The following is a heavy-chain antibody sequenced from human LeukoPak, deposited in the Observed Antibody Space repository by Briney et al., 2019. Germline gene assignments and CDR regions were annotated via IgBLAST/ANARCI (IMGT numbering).Heavy chain of an antibody. CDR3: AREDCSSTSCCDY. CDR1: GFTFSSYW. V-gene: IGHV3-7*01. Sequence: GGSLRPSCAASGFTFSSYWMSWVRQAPGKGLEWVANIKQDGSEKYYVDSVKGRFTISRDNAKSSLYMQMNSLRAEDTAVYYCAREDCSSTSCCDYWGQGTLVTVSS. D-gene: IGHD2-2*01. J-gene: IGHJ4*02. CDR2: IKQDGSEK.